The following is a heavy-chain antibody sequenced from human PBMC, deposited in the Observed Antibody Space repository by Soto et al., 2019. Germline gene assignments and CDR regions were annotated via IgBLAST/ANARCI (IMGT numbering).Heavy chain of an antibody. CDR1: GFTFSSYW. D-gene: IGHD3-3*01. V-gene: IGHV3-7*03. J-gene: IGHJ6*02. CDR2: IKQDGSEK. Sequence: GGSLSLSCAASGFTFSSYWMSWVRQAPGKGLEWVANIKQDGSEKYYVDSVKGRFTISRDNAKNSLYLQMNSLRAEDTAVYYCARDGKTAICGVVILPYYYYGMDDWGQGTTVTVSS. CDR3: ARDGKTAICGVVILPYYYYGMDD.